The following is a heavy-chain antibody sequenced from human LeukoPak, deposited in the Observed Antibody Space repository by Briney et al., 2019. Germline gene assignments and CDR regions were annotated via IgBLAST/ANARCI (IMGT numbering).Heavy chain of an antibody. Sequence: GRSLRLSCAASGFTFSIYAMHWVSQAPGKGLEWVAVISYDGSNKYYADSVKGRFTISRDNSKNTLYLQMNSLRAEDTAVYYCARIPMVRGRNYFDYWGQGTLVTVSS. J-gene: IGHJ4*02. D-gene: IGHD3-10*01. CDR3: ARIPMVRGRNYFDY. CDR1: GFTFSIYA. CDR2: ISYDGSNK. V-gene: IGHV3-30*04.